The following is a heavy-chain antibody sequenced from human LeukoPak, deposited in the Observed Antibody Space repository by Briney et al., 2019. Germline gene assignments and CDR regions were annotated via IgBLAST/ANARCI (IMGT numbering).Heavy chain of an antibody. V-gene: IGHV1-2*02. CDR1: GYTFSGYY. J-gene: IGHJ4*02. CDR3: ARGGYSGTEKPNDY. Sequence: ASVKVSCKASGYTFSGYYLHWVRQAPGQGLEWMGWINPNSGGTYYAQNFQGRVTVTRDTSISTAYTELSRLRSDDTAVYYCARGGYSGTEKPNDYWGQGTLVTVSS. D-gene: IGHD1-26*01. CDR2: INPNSGGT.